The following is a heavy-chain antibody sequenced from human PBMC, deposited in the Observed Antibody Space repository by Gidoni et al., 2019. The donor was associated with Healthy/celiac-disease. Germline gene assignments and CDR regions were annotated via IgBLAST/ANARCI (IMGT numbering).Heavy chain of an antibody. CDR3: AKDGSGPDGGGELWFYFDY. CDR1: GFTFDDYT. CDR2: ISWDVGST. D-gene: IGHD5-18*01. J-gene: IGHJ4*02. Sequence: EVQLVESGGVVVQPGGSLRLACAASGFTFDDYTMHWVRQAPAKGLELVSLISWDVGSTYYADSVKRRFTISRDHRKNSLYLQMNSLRTEDTALYYCAKDGSGPDGGGELWFYFDYWGQGTLVTVSS. V-gene: IGHV3-43*01.